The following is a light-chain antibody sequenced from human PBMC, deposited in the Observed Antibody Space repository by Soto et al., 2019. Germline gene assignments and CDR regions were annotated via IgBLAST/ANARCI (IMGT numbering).Light chain of an antibody. CDR1: SSDIGGYTY. CDR3: TSYAGSNSYV. V-gene: IGLV2-8*01. J-gene: IGLJ1*01. CDR2: EVS. Sequence: QSALTQPRSASGSPGQSVTISRTGTSSDIGGYTYVSWYQHHPGKAPKLMIYEVSKRPSGVPDRFSGSKSGNTASLTVSGLQAEDEADYYCTSYAGSNSYVFGTGTKLTVL.